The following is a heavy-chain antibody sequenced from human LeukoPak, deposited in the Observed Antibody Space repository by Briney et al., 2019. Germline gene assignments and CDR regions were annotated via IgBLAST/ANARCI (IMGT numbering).Heavy chain of an antibody. J-gene: IGHJ1*01. CDR3: ARHAYCGGDCYSYIQY. Sequence: PSETLSLTCTVSGGSINTYYWSWIRQPPVKELEWIGYIYYSGTTNYNPSLKSRVTISIDTSKNQFSLKLSSVTAADTAVYYCARHAYCGGDCYSYIQYWGQGTLATVSA. CDR2: IYYSGTT. CDR1: GGSINTYY. V-gene: IGHV4-59*08. D-gene: IGHD2-21*02.